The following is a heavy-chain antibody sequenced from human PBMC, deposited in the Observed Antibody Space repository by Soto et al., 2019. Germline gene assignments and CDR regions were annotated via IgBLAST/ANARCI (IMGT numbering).Heavy chain of an antibody. Sequence: QVQLVESGGGVVQPGRSLRLSCAASGFTFSSYGMHWVRQAPGKGLEWVAVIWYDGSNKYYADSVKGRFTISRDNSKNTLYLQMNSLRAEDTAAYYCARDDRFLEWLLGAFDYWGQGTLVTVSS. V-gene: IGHV3-33*01. CDR2: IWYDGSNK. D-gene: IGHD3-3*01. J-gene: IGHJ4*02. CDR1: GFTFSSYG. CDR3: ARDDRFLEWLLGAFDY.